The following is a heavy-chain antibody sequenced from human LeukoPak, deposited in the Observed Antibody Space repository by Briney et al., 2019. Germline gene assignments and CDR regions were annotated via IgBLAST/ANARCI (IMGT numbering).Heavy chain of an antibody. CDR2: ISGNGRTT. J-gene: IGHJ6*03. V-gene: IGHV3-74*01. Sequence: GGSLRLSCAASGFTFSNAWMSWVRQAPGKGLEWAAGISGNGRTTYHIDSVKGRFTISRDNSRNILYLQMNALRVEATAVYYWARDRGSYRDYYYYSMDVWGKGTTVTASS. CDR1: GFTFSNAW. D-gene: IGHD1-26*01. CDR3: ARDRGSYRDYYYYSMDV.